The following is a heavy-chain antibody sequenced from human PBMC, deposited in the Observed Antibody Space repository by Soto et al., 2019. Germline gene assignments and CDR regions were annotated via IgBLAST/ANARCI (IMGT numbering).Heavy chain of an antibody. V-gene: IGHV3-9*01. D-gene: IGHD6-13*01. CDR3: VKDESINWYSGHFRH. CDR1: GFTFDDYA. Sequence: GGSLRLSCAASGFTFDDYAMHWVRQVPGKGLEWVSGINWNSGSIGYADSVKGRFSISRDNAKNSLHLQMNSLRAEDTAFYYCVKDESINWYSGHFRHWGQGTLVTVSS. J-gene: IGHJ1*01. CDR2: INWNSGSI.